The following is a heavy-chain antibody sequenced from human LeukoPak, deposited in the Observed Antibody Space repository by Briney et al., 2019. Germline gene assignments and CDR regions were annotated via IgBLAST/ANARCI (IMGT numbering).Heavy chain of an antibody. D-gene: IGHD3-9*01. Sequence: PGGSLRLSCAASGFTFSSFAMSWVRQAPGKGLEWDSSISGSGGITNYADSVKGRFTISRDNSKNTLYLQMNSLRAEDTAVYYCAKDYSDILSPFDYWGQGTLVTVSS. CDR3: AKDYSDILSPFDY. CDR2: ISGSGGIT. CDR1: GFTFSSFA. V-gene: IGHV3-23*01. J-gene: IGHJ4*02.